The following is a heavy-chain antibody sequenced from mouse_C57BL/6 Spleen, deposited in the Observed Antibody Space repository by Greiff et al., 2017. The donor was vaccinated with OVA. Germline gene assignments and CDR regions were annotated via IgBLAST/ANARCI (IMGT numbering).Heavy chain of an antibody. CDR2: ISDGGSYT. CDR1: GFTFSSYA. V-gene: IGHV5-4*01. J-gene: IGHJ2*01. D-gene: IGHD4-1*01. CDR3: ARDLGWDEGYFDY. Sequence: EVKLEESGGGLVKPGGSLKLSCAASGFTFSSYAMSWVRQTPEKRLEWVATISDGGSYTYYPDNVKGRFTISRDNAKNNLYLQMSHLKSEDTAMYYCARDLGWDEGYFDYWGQGTTLTVSS.